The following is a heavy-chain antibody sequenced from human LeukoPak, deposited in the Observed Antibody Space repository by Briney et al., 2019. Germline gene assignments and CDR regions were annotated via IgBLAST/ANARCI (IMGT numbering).Heavy chain of an antibody. CDR3: ARVMGRGFDY. V-gene: IGHV4-30-2*01. CDR2: IYHSGST. Sequence: PSETLSLTCTVSGGSISSGGYYWSWIRQPPGKGLEWIGYIYHSGSTYYNPSLKSRVTISVDRSKNQFSLKLSSVTAADTAVYYCARVMGRGFDYWGQGTLVTVSS. CDR1: GGSISSGGYY. D-gene: IGHD3-10*01. J-gene: IGHJ4*02.